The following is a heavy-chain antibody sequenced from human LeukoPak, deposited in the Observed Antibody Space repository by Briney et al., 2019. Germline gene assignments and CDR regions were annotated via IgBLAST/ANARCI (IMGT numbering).Heavy chain of an antibody. Sequence: ASVKVSCKASGYTFTSYGISWVRQAPGQGLEWMGWISAYNGNTNYAQKLQGRVTMTEDTSTDTAYMELSSLRSEDTAVYYCATLSGSYYSGNWFDPWDQGTLVTVSS. CDR2: ISAYNGNT. CDR3: ATLSGSYYSGNWFDP. V-gene: IGHV1-18*01. J-gene: IGHJ5*02. CDR1: GYTFTSYG. D-gene: IGHD1-26*01.